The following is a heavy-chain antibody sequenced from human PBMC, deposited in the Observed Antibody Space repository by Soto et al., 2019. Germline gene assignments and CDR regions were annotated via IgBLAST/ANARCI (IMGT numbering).Heavy chain of an antibody. Sequence: GESLKISCKGSGYSFTSYWISWVRQMPGKGLEWMGRIDPSDSYTNYSPSFQGHVTISADKSISTAYLQWSSLKASDTAMYYCARQLSSGWANYYYYGMDVWGQGTTVTVSS. CDR2: IDPSDSYT. V-gene: IGHV5-10-1*01. D-gene: IGHD6-19*01. CDR3: ARQLSSGWANYYYYGMDV. CDR1: GYSFTSYW. J-gene: IGHJ6*02.